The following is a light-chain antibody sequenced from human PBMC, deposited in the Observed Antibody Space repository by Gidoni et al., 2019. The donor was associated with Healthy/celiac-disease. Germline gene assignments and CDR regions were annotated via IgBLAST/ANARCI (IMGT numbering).Light chain of an antibody. V-gene: IGKV3-11*01. CDR1: QSVSSY. Sequence: VLTQSPATLSLPPGERATLSCRASQSVSSYLAWYQQKPGQAPRLLIYDASNRATGIPARFSGSGSGTDFTLTISSLEPEDFAVYYCQQRGNWFLTFGGGTKVEIK. J-gene: IGKJ4*01. CDR3: QQRGNWFLT. CDR2: DAS.